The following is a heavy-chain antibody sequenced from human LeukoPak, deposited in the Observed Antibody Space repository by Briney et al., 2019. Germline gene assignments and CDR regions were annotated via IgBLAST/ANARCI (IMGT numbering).Heavy chain of an antibody. CDR3: ARGKSTFYSRYYYGMDV. D-gene: IGHD4-11*01. CDR2: ISYSGST. J-gene: IGHJ6*02. Sequence: SETLSLTCTVSGGSISSYYWNWIRQPPGKGLEWIGYISYSGSTTYNPSLQSRVTMPVDTSKNQFSLKLSSVTAADTAVYYCARGKSTFYSRYYYGMDVWGQGTTVTVSS. V-gene: IGHV4-59*12. CDR1: GGSISSYY.